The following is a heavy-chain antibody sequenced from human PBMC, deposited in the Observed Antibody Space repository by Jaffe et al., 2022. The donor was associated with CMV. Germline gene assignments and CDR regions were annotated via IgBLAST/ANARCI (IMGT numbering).Heavy chain of an antibody. CDR2: ISGSGGST. J-gene: IGHJ3*02. V-gene: IGHV3-23*04. Sequence: EVQLVESGGGLVQPGGSLRLSCAASGFTFSSYAMSWVRQAPGKGLEWVSAISGSGGSTYYADSVKGRFTISRDNSKNTLYLQMNSLRAEDTAVYYCAKGIGAYYYDSSGYLSGAFDIWGQGTMVTVSS. CDR3: AKGIGAYYYDSSGYLSGAFDI. D-gene: IGHD3-22*01. CDR1: GFTFSSYA.